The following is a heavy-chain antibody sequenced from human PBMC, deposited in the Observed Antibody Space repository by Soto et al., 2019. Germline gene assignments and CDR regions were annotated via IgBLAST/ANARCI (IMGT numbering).Heavy chain of an antibody. CDR2: IGTAGDT. D-gene: IGHD3-10*01. Sequence: PGGSLRLSCAASGFTFSSYDMHWVRQATGKGLEWVSAIGTAGDTYYPGSVKGRFTISRENAKNSLYLQMNSLRAGDTAVYYCAREYYYGSVALGYYYGMDVWGQGTTVTVSS. CDR1: GFTFSSYD. V-gene: IGHV3-13*04. CDR3: AREYYYGSVALGYYYGMDV. J-gene: IGHJ6*02.